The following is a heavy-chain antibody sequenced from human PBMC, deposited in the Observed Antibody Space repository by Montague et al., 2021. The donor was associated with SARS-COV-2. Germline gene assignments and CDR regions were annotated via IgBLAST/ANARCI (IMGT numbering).Heavy chain of an antibody. CDR3: AKSTHYYASGTYYNTYYFDH. V-gene: IGHV3-23*01. CDR2: ISDTGANT. Sequence: SLRLSCAASGFTFSNYGMSWVRQAPGKGLEWVSLISDTGANTHYADSVKGRFTISRDNSKNTVLLQMNSPRAEDTAVYYCAKSTHYYASGTYYNTYYFDHWGQGTLVTVSS. D-gene: IGHD3-10*01. CDR1: GFTFSNYG. J-gene: IGHJ4*02.